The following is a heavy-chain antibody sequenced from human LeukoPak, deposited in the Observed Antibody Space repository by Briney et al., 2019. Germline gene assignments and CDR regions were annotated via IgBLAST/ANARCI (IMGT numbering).Heavy chain of an antibody. J-gene: IGHJ4*02. CDR3: VRECSSASCGDY. Sequence: ASVKVSCKASGGTFSSYAISWVRQAPGQGLEWMGGIIPIFGTANYAQKFQGRVTITADESTSTAYMELSSLRSEDTAVYYCVRECSSASCGDYWGQGTLVTVSS. CDR2: IIPIFGTA. CDR1: GGTFSSYA. D-gene: IGHD2-2*01. V-gene: IGHV1-69*01.